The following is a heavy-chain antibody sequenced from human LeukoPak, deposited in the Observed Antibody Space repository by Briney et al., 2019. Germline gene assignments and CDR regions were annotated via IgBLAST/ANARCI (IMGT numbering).Heavy chain of an antibody. CDR2: ISSSGSTI. CDR1: GFTVRTNY. CDR3: TTDRLDSGYAPDY. D-gene: IGHD5-12*01. Sequence: PGGSLRLSCAASGFTVRTNYMSWIRQAPGKGLEWVSYISSSGSTIYYADSVKGRFTISRDNAKNSLYLQMNSLKTEDTAVYYCTTDRLDSGYAPDYWGQGTLVTVSS. J-gene: IGHJ4*02. V-gene: IGHV3-11*01.